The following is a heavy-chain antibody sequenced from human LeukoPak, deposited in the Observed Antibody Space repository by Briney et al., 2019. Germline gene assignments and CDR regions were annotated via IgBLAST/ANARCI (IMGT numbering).Heavy chain of an antibody. CDR3: ARGPHYYDSSGYYIKNAFDI. CDR1: GGSFSGYY. V-gene: IGHV4-34*01. D-gene: IGHD3-22*01. CDR2: INHSGST. J-gene: IGHJ3*02. Sequence: SETLSLTCAVYGGSFSGYYWSWIRQPPGKGLEWIGEINHSGSTNYNPSLKSRVTISVDTSKNQFSLKLSSVTAADTAVYYCARGPHYYDSSGYYIKNAFDIWGRGTMVTVSS.